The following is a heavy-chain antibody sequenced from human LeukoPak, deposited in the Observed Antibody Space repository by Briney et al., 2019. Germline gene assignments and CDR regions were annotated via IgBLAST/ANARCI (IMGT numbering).Heavy chain of an antibody. D-gene: IGHD3-9*01. J-gene: IGHJ3*02. CDR1: GFTCSSYS. V-gene: IGHV3-21*01. CDR3: ARDPYYDILTGPIGGFDI. CDR2: ISSSSSNI. Sequence: PGGSLRLSCAASGFTCSSYSMKWVRQAPGKGREWVSSISSSSSNIYYADSVKGRFTISRANAKNSLSLPMNSLRAEDTAVSYCARDPYYDILTGPIGGFDIWGQGTMVTVSS.